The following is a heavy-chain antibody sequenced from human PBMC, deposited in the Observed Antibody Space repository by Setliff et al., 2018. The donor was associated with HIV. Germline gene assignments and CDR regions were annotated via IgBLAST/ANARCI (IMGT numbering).Heavy chain of an antibody. Sequence: PSETLSLTCAVSGYSISSGYYWGWIRQTPGKGLEWIGNIYHHGTTYYYPSLKGRVTISLDTSNNQFSLNLNSVTAADTAVYYCARGGPTVAFGLDVWGQGTPVTVSS. J-gene: IGHJ6*02. CDR2: IYHHGTT. CDR1: GYSISSGYY. CDR3: ARGGPTVAFGLDV. V-gene: IGHV4-38-2*01. D-gene: IGHD4-17*01.